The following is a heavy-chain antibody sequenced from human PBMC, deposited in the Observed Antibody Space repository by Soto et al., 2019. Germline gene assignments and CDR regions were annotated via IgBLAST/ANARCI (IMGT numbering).Heavy chain of an antibody. D-gene: IGHD3-22*01. CDR3: ARLQNIDSSGYDSDY. Sequence: SETLSLTCTVSGGSISSGGYYWSWIRQHPGKGLEWIGYIYYSGSTYYNPSLKSRVTISVDTSKNQFSLKLSSVTAADTAVYYCARLQNIDSSGYDSDYWGQGTLVTVSS. CDR2: IYYSGST. CDR1: GGSISSGGYY. J-gene: IGHJ4*02. V-gene: IGHV4-31*03.